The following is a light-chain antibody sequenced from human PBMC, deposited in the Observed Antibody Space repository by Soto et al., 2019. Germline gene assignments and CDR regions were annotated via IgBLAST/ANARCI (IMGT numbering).Light chain of an antibody. J-gene: IGKJ1*01. CDR1: QSISSY. V-gene: IGKV1-39*01. Sequence: DIQMTQSPSSLSASVGDRVTITCRASQSISSYLNWYQQKPGKAPKLLIYAASSLQSGVPSRFSGSGSGTXXXXTISSLQPEDFATYYCQQSYSTPGTFGQGTKVEIK. CDR3: QQSYSTPGT. CDR2: AAS.